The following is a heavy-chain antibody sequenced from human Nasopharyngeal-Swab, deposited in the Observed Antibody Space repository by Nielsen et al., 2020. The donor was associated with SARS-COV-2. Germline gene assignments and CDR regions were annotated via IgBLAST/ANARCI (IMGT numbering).Heavy chain of an antibody. J-gene: IGHJ6*04. CDR2: IKSRAAGGTT. V-gene: IGHV3-15*01. D-gene: IGHD6-19*01. CDR3: TTYSSGWL. CDR1: GFTLSKAW. Sequence: GESLKISCATSGFTLSKAWMSWVRQAPGKGPEWVGRIKSRAAGGTTDYAAPVIGRFTVSRDDSESTLYLQMSSLKTEDTAVYYCTTYSSGWLWGKGTTVTVSS.